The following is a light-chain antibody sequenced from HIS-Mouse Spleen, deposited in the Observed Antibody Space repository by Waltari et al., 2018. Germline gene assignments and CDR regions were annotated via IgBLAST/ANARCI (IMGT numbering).Light chain of an antibody. Sequence: SYELTQPPSVSVSPGQTARITCSGDALPKKYAYWYQQKSGQAPVLVIYEDSKRPAGSPERFSGSSSGTMATLTISGAQVEDEADYYCYSTYSSGNHRVFGGGTKLTVL. J-gene: IGLJ2*01. V-gene: IGLV3-10*01. CDR2: EDS. CDR3: YSTYSSGNHRV. CDR1: ALPKKY.